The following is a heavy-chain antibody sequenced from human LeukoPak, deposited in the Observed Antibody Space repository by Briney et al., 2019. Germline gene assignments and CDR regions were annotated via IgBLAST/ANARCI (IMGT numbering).Heavy chain of an antibody. J-gene: IGHJ4*02. D-gene: IGHD7-27*01. V-gene: IGHV3-23*01. Sequence: GGSLRLSCAASGFSFTSCAMQWVRQAPGKGLEWVSTVGPTGDYTNYADSVTGRFTISRDSSKNTVSMQMNGLRADDTAVYYCTKRPNWGFSDFWGQGTLVTVSS. CDR3: TKRPNWGFSDF. CDR2: VGPTGDYT. CDR1: GFSFTSCA.